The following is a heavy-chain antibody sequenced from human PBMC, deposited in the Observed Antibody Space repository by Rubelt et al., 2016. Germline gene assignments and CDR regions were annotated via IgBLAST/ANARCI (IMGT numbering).Heavy chain of an antibody. J-gene: IGHJ4*02. D-gene: IGHD7-27*01. CDR1: GFSVSSSY. V-gene: IGHV3-66*01. CDR2: IYSGGNT. CDR3: ARGGGLPPGE. Sequence: EFQVVESGGGLVQPGGSLRLSCVVSGFSVSSSYMNWVRQAPGKGLEWVSIIYSGGNTYYADSVKGRFTISTDNSKNKLYRQMNSLRAEDTAVYYCARGGGLPPGEWGQGTLVTVSS.